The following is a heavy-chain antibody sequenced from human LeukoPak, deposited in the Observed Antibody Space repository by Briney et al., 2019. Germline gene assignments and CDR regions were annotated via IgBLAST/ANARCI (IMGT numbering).Heavy chain of an antibody. CDR1: GGSISSGGYY. Sequence: PSETLSLTCTVSGGSISSGGYYWSWIRQPPGKGLEWIGYIYHSGSTYYNPSLKSRVTISVDTSKNQFSLKLSSVTAADTAVYYCAVLGIGDAFDIWGQGTMVTVSS. CDR2: IYHSGST. V-gene: IGHV4-30-2*01. J-gene: IGHJ3*02. CDR3: AVLGIGDAFDI. D-gene: IGHD7-27*01.